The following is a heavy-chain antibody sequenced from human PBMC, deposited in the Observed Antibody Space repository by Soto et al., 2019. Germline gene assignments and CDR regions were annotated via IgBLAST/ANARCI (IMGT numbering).Heavy chain of an antibody. V-gene: IGHV3-48*03. CDR3: ATDYGRSTSCYDGLGYYYYGMDV. D-gene: IGHD2-2*01. Sequence: PGGSLRLSCAASGFTFSSYDMNLVRQAPGKGLEWVSYISISGSTIYYADSVKGRFTISGDNAKPSLYLQMNSLRAEDTAVYYCATDYGRSTSCYDGLGYYYYGMDVWCQGTTVTVSS. CDR1: GFTFSSYD. J-gene: IGHJ6*02. CDR2: ISISGSTI.